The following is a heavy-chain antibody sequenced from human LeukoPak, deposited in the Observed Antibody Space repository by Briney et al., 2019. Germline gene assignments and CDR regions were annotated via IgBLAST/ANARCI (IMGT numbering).Heavy chain of an antibody. J-gene: IGHJ4*02. Sequence: SVKVSCKASGGTFSSYAISWVRQAPGQGLEWMGRIIPILGIANYAQKFQGRVTITADKSTSTAYMELSSLRSEDTAVYYCARSVGISVYDSSGYYSDYWGQETLVTVSS. V-gene: IGHV1-69*04. D-gene: IGHD3-22*01. CDR3: ARSVGISVYDSSGYYSDY. CDR2: IIPILGIA. CDR1: GGTFSSYA.